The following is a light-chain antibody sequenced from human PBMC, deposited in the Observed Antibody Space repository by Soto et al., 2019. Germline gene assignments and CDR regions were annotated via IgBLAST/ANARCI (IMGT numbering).Light chain of an antibody. V-gene: IGLV2-14*01. Sequence: QSVLTQPASVSGSPGQSITISCTGTGSDIGNYNYVSWYQQYPGKAPKLMIYAVSNRPSGVSSRFSGSKSGNTASLTISGLQAEDEADYYCSSYRAYSTLGVFGGGTKLTVL. J-gene: IGLJ3*02. CDR2: AVS. CDR3: SSYRAYSTLGV. CDR1: GSDIGNYNY.